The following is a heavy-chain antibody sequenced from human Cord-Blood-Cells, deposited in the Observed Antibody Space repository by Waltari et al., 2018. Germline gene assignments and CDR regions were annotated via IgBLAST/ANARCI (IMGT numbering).Heavy chain of an antibody. CDR3: ARRFPGADAFDI. J-gene: IGHJ3*02. V-gene: IGHV4-39*01. D-gene: IGHD7-27*01. Sequence: QLPLQESGPGLVKPSEPLSLTCTVSGGSISSSSHYWGWIRQPPGKGLEWIGSIYYSGSTYYNPSLKSRVTISVETSKTQFSVKRRSVTAADTAVYYCARRFPGADAFDIWGQGTMVTVSS. CDR1: GGSISSSSHY. CDR2: IYYSGST.